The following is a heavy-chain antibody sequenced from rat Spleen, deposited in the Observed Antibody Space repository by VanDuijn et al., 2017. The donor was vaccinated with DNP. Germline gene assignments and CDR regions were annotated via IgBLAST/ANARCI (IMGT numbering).Heavy chain of an antibody. V-gene: IGHV5-17*01. CDR3: ARDKLGAFAY. Sequence: EVQLVESGGGLVQPGRSLKLSCAASGFTFSDYAMAWVRQAPKKGLEWVATISYDGSRTYYRDSVKGRFTISRDNAKSTLYLQMDSLRSEDTATYYCARDKLGAFAYWGQGTLVTVSS. J-gene: IGHJ3*01. D-gene: IGHD5-1*01. CDR1: GFTFSDYA. CDR2: ISYDGSRT.